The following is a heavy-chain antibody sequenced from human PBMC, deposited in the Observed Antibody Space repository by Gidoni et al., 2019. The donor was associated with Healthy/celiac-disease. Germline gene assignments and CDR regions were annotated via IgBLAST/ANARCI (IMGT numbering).Heavy chain of an antibody. J-gene: IGHJ4*02. CDR3: ARFRDGYNYEGYFDY. V-gene: IGHV1-69*01. CDR1: GGTFSSYA. D-gene: IGHD5-12*01. Sequence: QVQLVQSGAEVKKPGSSVKVSCKASGGTFSSYAISWVRQAPGQGLEWMGGILPIFGTANYAQKFQGRVTITADESTSTAYMELSSLRSEDTAVYYCARFRDGYNYEGYFDYWGQGTLVTVSS. CDR2: ILPIFGTA.